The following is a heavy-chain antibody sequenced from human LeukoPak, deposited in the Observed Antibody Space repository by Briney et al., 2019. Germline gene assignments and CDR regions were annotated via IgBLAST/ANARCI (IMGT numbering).Heavy chain of an antibody. CDR3: ARGGYSFGLDY. V-gene: IGHV3-74*01. Sequence: GGSLRLSCAASGFTFRSYWMHWVRQVPGKGLVWVSLINSDGSSTTYADSVKGRFTISRDNAKSTLYLQMNSLRADDTAVYYCARGGYSFGLDYWGQGTLVTVSS. CDR1: GFTFRSYW. D-gene: IGHD5-12*01. CDR2: INSDGSST. J-gene: IGHJ4*02.